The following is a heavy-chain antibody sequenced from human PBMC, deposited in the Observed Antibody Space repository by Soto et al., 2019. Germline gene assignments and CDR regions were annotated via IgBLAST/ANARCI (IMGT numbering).Heavy chain of an antibody. Sequence: QVQLQESGPGLVKPSQTLSLTCTVSGGSISSGGYYWSWIRQHPGKGLEWIGYIYYSGRIYYNPSLKSRVXXSXDTSKNQFSLKLSSVTAADTAVYYCARGRTSSPTPGDYWGQGTLVTVSS. CDR1: GGSISSGGYY. CDR3: ARGRTSSPTPGDY. CDR2: IYYSGRI. D-gene: IGHD2-2*01. V-gene: IGHV4-31*03. J-gene: IGHJ4*02.